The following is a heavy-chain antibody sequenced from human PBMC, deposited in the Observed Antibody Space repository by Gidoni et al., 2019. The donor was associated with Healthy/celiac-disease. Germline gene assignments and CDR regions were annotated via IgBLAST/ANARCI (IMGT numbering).Heavy chain of an antibody. CDR1: GGSISSYY. Sequence: QVQLQESGPGLVKPSETLSLTCTVSGGSISSYYWSWIRQPPGKGLEWIGYIYYSGSTNYNPSLKSRVTISVDTSKNQFSLKLSSVTAADTAVYYCARGGPLPPLSSYSSSSGRFDPWGRGTLVTVSS. CDR2: IYYSGST. D-gene: IGHD6-6*01. CDR3: ARGGPLPPLSSYSSSSGRFDP. V-gene: IGHV4-59*01. J-gene: IGHJ5*02.